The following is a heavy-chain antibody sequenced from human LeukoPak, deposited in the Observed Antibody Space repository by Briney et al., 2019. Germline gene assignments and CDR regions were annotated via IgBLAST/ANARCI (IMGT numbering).Heavy chain of an antibody. CDR2: INPTGGST. J-gene: IGHJ4*02. CDR3: VGTAARRFDY. D-gene: IGHD6-6*01. V-gene: IGHV1-46*01. Sequence: RASVKVSCKASGYTFPSYFMHWVRQAPGQGLEWMGIINPTGGSTTYAQKFQGRVTMTRDTSTSTVYMELSSLRSDDTAVYYCVGTAARRFDYWGQGTLVTVSS. CDR1: GYTFPSYF.